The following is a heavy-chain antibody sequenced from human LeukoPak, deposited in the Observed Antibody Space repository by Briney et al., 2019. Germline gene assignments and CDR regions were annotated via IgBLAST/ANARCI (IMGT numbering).Heavy chain of an antibody. D-gene: IGHD3-16*02. CDR1: GFTPTSFW. V-gene: IGHV3-74*01. CDR2: INSDGNSA. CDR3: ARVALYYDYVWGSYRSDDAFDI. Sequence: GRSLRLSCALSGFTPTSFWMHCVREAPGQGLVWVSRINSDGNSASYADSVKGRFTISRDNAKNTLYLRMNSLRVEDTAVYYCARVALYYDYVWGSYRSDDAFDIWGQGTMVTVSS. J-gene: IGHJ3*02.